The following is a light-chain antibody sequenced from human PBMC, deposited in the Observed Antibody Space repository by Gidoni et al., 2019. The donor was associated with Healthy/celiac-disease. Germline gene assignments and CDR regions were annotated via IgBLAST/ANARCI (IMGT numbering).Light chain of an antibody. J-gene: IGKJ1*01. V-gene: IGKV3-15*01. CDR3: QQYDNWPRT. Sequence: EIVMTQSPATLSVSPGERATVSCRASQSVRSNLAWYQQKAGQAPRLLIYGASSRATGIPARFSGSGSGTEFTLTISSLQSEDFALYYCQQYDNWPRTFGQGTKVEIK. CDR2: GAS. CDR1: QSVRSN.